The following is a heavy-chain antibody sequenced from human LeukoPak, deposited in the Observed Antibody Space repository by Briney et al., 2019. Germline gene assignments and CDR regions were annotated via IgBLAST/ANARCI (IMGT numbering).Heavy chain of an antibody. Sequence: GESLKISCTASGFTFGDYAMSWVRQAPGRVLEWVGFIRSKVYGVTTEYAASVKGRFTVSRDDSKCIAYLQMSSLNTEDTAIYYCARGSVELQRLDAFDVWGQGTMVTVSS. D-gene: IGHD6-25*01. CDR2: IRSKVYGVTT. CDR3: ARGSVELQRLDAFDV. CDR1: GFTFGDYA. V-gene: IGHV3-49*04. J-gene: IGHJ3*01.